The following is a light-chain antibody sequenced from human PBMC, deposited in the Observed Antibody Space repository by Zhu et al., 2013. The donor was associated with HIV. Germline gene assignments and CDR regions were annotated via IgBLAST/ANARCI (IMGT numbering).Light chain of an antibody. CDR2: EVS. V-gene: IGLV2-18*02. Sequence: QSALTQPSLRVRVSWTVSRHLLHFGTSSDVGSYNRVSWYQQPPGTAPKLMIYEVSNRPSGVPDRFSGSKSGNTASLTISGLQAEDEADYYCSSYTRSTTLVFGGGTKLTVL. J-gene: IGLJ2*01. CDR1: SSDVGSYNR. CDR3: SSYTRSTTLV.